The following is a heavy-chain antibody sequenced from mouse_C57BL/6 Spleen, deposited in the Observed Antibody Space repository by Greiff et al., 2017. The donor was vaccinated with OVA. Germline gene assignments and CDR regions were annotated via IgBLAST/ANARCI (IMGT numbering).Heavy chain of an antibody. CDR3: ARTGTSFDY. D-gene: IGHD4-1*01. CDR1: GFTFSSYG. J-gene: IGHJ2*01. CDR2: ISSGGSYT. V-gene: IGHV5-6*01. Sequence: EVQWVESGGDLVKPGGSLKLSCAASGFTFSSYGMSWVRQTPDKRLEWVATISSGGSYTYYPDSVKGRFTISRDNAKNTLYLQMSSLKSEDTAMYYCARTGTSFDYWGQGTTLTVSS.